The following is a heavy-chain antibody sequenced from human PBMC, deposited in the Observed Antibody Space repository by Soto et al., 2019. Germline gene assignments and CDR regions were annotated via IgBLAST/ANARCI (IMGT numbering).Heavy chain of an antibody. Sequence: ASVKVSCKASGYTFTNYDITWVRQAAGQGLEWVGWVNPNSGYTAYAQKFAGRVTMTRNTPLRTAYMELSSLTSGDTAVYYCAKSYSYSWNDYWGQGTLVTVYS. CDR2: VNPNSGYT. J-gene: IGHJ4*02. CDR1: GYTFTNYD. V-gene: IGHV1-8*01. CDR3: AKSYSYSWNDY. D-gene: IGHD5-18*01.